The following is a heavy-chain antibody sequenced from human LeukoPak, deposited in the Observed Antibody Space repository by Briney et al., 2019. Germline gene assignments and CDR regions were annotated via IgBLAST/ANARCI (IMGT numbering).Heavy chain of an antibody. CDR3: ARDPFSCPDY. Sequence: GGSLRLSCAASGFTFSSFWTSWVRQAPGKGLEWLANIKQDGGEKNYVDSVKGRFTISRDNAKNSLFLQMNSLTAEDTAVYYCARDPFSCPDYWGQGTLVTVSS. CDR1: GFTFSSFW. CDR2: IKQDGGEK. V-gene: IGHV3-7*05. D-gene: IGHD2-2*01. J-gene: IGHJ4*02.